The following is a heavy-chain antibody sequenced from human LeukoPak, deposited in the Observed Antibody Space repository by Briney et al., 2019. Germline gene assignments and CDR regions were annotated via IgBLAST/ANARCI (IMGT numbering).Heavy chain of an antibody. CDR3: VKEGGRVHYGSGGFFDS. CDR1: GFTFSSYA. D-gene: IGHD3-10*01. J-gene: IGHJ4*02. Sequence: GGSLRLSCSASGFTFSSYAMHWVRQAPGKGLEYVSAISSNGGSTYYADSVKGRFTISRDNSKNTLYLQMSSLRAEDTAVYYCVKEGGRVHYGSGGFFDSWGQGTLVTVSS. V-gene: IGHV3-64D*06. CDR2: ISSNGGST.